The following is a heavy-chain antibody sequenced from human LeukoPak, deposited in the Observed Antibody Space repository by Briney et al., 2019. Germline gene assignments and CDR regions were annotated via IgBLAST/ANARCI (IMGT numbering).Heavy chain of an antibody. Sequence: ASVKVSCKASGGTFSSYAISWVRQAPGQGLEWVGRIIPILGIANYAQKFQGRVTMTKNSSISIAYMELSSLRSEDTAVYYCARGEDYFDSWGQGTLVTVSS. D-gene: IGHD1-26*01. V-gene: IGHV1-69*04. CDR1: GGTFSSYA. CDR3: ARGEDYFDS. CDR2: IIPILGIA. J-gene: IGHJ4*02.